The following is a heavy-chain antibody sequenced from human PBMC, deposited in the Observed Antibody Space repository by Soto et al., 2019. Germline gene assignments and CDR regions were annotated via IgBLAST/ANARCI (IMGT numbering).Heavy chain of an antibody. CDR2: IYYSGST. J-gene: IGHJ6*03. V-gene: IGHV4-59*01. Sequence: SETLSLTCTVSGGSISSYYWSWIRQPPGKGLEWIGYIYYSGSTNYNPSLKSRVTISVDTSKNQFSLKLSSVTAADTAVYYCARGGPDIVVVPAAELYYYYYYMDVWGKGTTVTVSS. CDR3: ARGGPDIVVVPAAELYYYYYYMDV. CDR1: GGSISSYY. D-gene: IGHD2-2*01.